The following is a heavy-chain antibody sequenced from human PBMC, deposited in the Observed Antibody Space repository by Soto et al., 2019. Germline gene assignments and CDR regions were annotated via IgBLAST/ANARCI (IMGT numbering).Heavy chain of an antibody. CDR2: IYWYDIQ. D-gene: IGHD6-25*01. CDR3: AHRPDGSHFDY. CDR1: GFSLTTTGLG. J-gene: IGHJ4*02. V-gene: IGHV2-5*01. Sequence: QITLKESGPTLVKPTQTLTLTCTFSGFSLTTTGLGVGWIRQPPGKALEFLAAIYWYDIQRYSPSLKSRLTITKDTSRNQVVLTITNMNPADTTTYYCAHRPDGSHFDYWGQGILVTVSS.